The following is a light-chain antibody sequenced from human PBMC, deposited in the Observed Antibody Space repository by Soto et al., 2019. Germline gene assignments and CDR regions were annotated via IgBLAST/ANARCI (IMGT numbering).Light chain of an antibody. Sequence: QSVLTQPRSVSGSPGQSVTISCTGTSSDVGGYNYVSWYQQHPGKAPKLMIHDVSKRPSGVPDRFSGSKSGNTASLTISGLQAEDEADYYCCSYAGSYTLIFGTGTKLTVL. CDR2: DVS. CDR1: SSDVGGYNY. CDR3: CSYAGSYTLI. V-gene: IGLV2-11*01. J-gene: IGLJ1*01.